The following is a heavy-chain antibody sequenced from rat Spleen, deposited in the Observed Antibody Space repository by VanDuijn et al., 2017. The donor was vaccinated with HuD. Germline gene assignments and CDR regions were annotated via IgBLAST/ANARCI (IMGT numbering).Heavy chain of an antibody. CDR3: ARDPRGYWYFDF. Sequence: EVQLVESGGGLVQPGRSLKLSCVASGFTFSDYGMNWIRQAPGKGLEWVAYISSSSGTIYYADTVKGRFTISRDNAKNTLYLQLSSLRSEDTALYYCARDPRGYWYFDFWGPGTMVTVSS. V-gene: IGHV5-34*01. J-gene: IGHJ1*01. CDR1: GFTFSDYG. CDR2: ISSSSGTI.